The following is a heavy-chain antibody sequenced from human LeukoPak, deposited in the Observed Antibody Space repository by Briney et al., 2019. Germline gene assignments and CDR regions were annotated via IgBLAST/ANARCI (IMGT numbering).Heavy chain of an antibody. CDR1: GGSISSYY. J-gene: IGHJ4*02. CDR3: ARHEVTQPTGYFDY. D-gene: IGHD2-21*02. CDR2: IYYSGST. Sequence: SETLSLTCTVSGGSISSYYWSWIRQPPGKGLEWIGYIYYSGSTNYNPSLKSRVTISVDTSKNQFSLKLSSVTAADTAVYYCARHEVTQPTGYFDYWGQGTLVTVSS. V-gene: IGHV4-59*08.